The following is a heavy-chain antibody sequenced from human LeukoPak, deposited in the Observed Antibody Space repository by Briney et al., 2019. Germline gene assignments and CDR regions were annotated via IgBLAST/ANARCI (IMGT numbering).Heavy chain of an antibody. D-gene: IGHD5-12*01. V-gene: IGHV4-39*07. CDR2: IYYSGST. J-gene: IGHJ4*02. Sequence: SETLSLTCTVSGGSISSSSYYWGWIRQPPGKGLEWIGSIYYSGSTNYNPSLKSRVTISVDTSKNQFSLKLSSVTAADTAVYYCARARAKRGYSGYDLDYWGQGTLVTVSS. CDR1: GGSISSSSYY. CDR3: ARARAKRGYSGYDLDY.